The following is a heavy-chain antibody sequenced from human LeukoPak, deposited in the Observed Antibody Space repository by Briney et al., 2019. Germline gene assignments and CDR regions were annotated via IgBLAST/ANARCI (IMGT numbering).Heavy chain of an antibody. J-gene: IGHJ6*03. CDR3: ARVLRYCSGGNCYSGGLGYMDV. CDR1: GFTFSSYA. CDR2: ISYDGSNK. V-gene: IGHV3-30*04. Sequence: PGGSLRLSCAASGFTFSSYAMHWVRQAPGKGLEWVAVISYDGSNKYYADSVKGRFTISRDNSKNTLYLQMNSLRAEDTAVYYCARVLRYCSGGNCYSGGLGYMDVWGKGTTVIISS. D-gene: IGHD2-15*01.